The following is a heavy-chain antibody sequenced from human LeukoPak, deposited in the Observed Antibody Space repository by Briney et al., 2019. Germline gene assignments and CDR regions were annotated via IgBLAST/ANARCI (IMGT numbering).Heavy chain of an antibody. J-gene: IGHJ4*02. Sequence: VASVKVSCKASGYTSTSYYMHWVRQAPGQGLEWMGIINPSGGSTSYAQKFQGRVTMTRDTSTSTVYMELSGLRSEDTAVYYCARGARDYDSSGYYTSNDYWGQGTLVTVSS. D-gene: IGHD3-22*01. CDR2: INPSGGST. V-gene: IGHV1-46*01. CDR3: ARGARDYDSSGYYTSNDY. CDR1: GYTSTSYY.